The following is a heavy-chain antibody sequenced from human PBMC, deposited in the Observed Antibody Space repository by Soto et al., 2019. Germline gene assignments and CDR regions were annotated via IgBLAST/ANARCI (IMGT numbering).Heavy chain of an antibody. CDR2: PSDSGGHT. CDR3: AKDSQSVSVSAARVYGMDV. J-gene: IGHJ6*02. D-gene: IGHD2-2*01. CDR1: GFTFRSYA. V-gene: IGHV3-23*01. Sequence: GGSLRLSCAVSGFTFRSYAMTWVRQAPGKGLEWVSTPSDSGGHTYYADSVKGRFTISRDNPKNTRYLQMNSLRAEDTAVYYCAKDSQSVSVSAARVYGMDVWGQGTTVTVS.